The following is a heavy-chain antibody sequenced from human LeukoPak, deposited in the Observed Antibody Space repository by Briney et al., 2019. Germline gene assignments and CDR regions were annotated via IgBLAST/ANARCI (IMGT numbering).Heavy chain of an antibody. J-gene: IGHJ4*02. CDR3: ARVATVTTFDY. Sequence: GSLRLSCVASGFTFSRFELNWVRQPPGKGLEWIGEIYHSGSTNYNPSLKSRVTISVDKSKNQFSLKLSSVTAADTAVYYCARVATVTTFDYWGQGTLVTVSS. CDR2: IYHSGST. CDR1: GFTFSRFEL. D-gene: IGHD4-17*01. V-gene: IGHV4-4*02.